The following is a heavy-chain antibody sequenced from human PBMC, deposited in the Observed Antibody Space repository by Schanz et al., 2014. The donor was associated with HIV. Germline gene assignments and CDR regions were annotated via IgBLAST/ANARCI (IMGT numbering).Heavy chain of an antibody. CDR2: IYYSGST. D-gene: IGHD6-13*01. V-gene: IGHV4-31*11. CDR1: GGSISSGGHF. CDR3: ARVGRAAAGFIYYYGMDV. J-gene: IGHJ6*02. Sequence: QVQLQESGPGLVKPSQTLSLTCVVSGGSISSGGHFWSWIRQHPGKGLEWIGYIYYSGSTNYNPSLKSRVKISMDTSKNQFPLNLTLVTAADTAVYYCARVGRAAAGFIYYYGMDVWGQGTTVTVSS.